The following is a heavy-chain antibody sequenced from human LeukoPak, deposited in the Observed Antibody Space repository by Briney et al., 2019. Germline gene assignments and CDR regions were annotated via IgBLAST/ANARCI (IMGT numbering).Heavy chain of an antibody. CDR3: ARDTAMKAFDY. CDR1: GFTFISYS. CDR2: IRSSSSYI. D-gene: IGHD5-18*01. V-gene: IGHV3-21*01. J-gene: IGHJ4*02. Sequence: GGALRLSCVGSGFTFISYSMNWVRQAPGKGLEWVSFIRSSSSYIYYADSVKGRFTISRDNAKNSLYLQMNSLRAEDTAVYYCARDTAMKAFDYWGQGTLVTVSS.